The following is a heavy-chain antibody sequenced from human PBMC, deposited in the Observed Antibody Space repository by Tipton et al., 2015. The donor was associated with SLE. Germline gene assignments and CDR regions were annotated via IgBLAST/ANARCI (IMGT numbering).Heavy chain of an antibody. J-gene: IGHJ6*02. CDR2: IYYNGTT. Sequence: TLSLTCTVSGYSIGNGNYWGWIRQPPGKGLEWIGSIYYNGTTHYNPSLRSRVTISVDTSKNQFSLKLISVTAADTAVYYCAPGNFLWELPSYYYYGMDVGGQGTTVTVSS. CDR1: GYSIGNGNY. CDR3: APGNFLWELPSYYYYGMDV. V-gene: IGHV4-38-2*02. D-gene: IGHD1-26*01.